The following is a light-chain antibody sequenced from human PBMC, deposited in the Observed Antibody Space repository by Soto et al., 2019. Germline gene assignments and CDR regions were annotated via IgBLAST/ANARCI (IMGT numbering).Light chain of an antibody. CDR3: QSYAGSNTYV. CDR1: KSDIGVYDF. Sequence: QSVLTQPPSASGSPGQSVTISCTGTKSDIGVYDFVSWYQHHPGKAPRLIIYEVVQRPSGVPDRFSGSKSGNTASLTVSGLQAADEADYFCQSYAGSNTYVLGSGTKVTVL. J-gene: IGLJ1*01. CDR2: EVV. V-gene: IGLV2-8*01.